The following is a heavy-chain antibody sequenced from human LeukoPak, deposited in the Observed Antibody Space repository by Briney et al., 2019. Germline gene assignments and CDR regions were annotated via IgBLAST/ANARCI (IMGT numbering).Heavy chain of an antibody. CDR3: ARGAAWLRKFDY. Sequence: SETLSLTCTVSGVFISSSSYYWGWIRQSPGKGLVWIGSIYYSGSTYYNPSLKSRVTIFVDTSKNQFSLKLSSVTAADTAVYYCARGAAWLRKFDYWGQGTLVTVSS. CDR1: GVFISSSSYY. J-gene: IGHJ4*02. V-gene: IGHV4-39*01. D-gene: IGHD5-12*01. CDR2: IYYSGST.